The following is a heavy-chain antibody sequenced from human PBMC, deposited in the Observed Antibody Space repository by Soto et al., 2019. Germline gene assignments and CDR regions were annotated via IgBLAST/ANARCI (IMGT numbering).Heavy chain of an antibody. V-gene: IGHV1-8*01. D-gene: IGHD2-8*02. J-gene: IGHJ4*02. CDR1: GYMFISYD. CDR3: ALSTGTYSSPFEY. Sequence: ASVKVSCKTSGYMFISYDIHWVRRATGQGLEWMGWMNPNSGKTGFAQRFQGRVTMTRNISLSTAYMEVSSLKSEDTAVYYCALSTGTYSSPFEYWGQGALVTVSS. CDR2: MNPNSGKT.